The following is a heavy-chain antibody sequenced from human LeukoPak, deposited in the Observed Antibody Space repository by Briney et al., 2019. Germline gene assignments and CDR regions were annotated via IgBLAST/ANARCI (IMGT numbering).Heavy chain of an antibody. CDR1: GGSFSGYY. V-gene: IGHV4-34*01. J-gene: IGHJ1*01. Sequence: SETLSLTCAVYGGSFSGYYWSWIRQPPGKGLEWIGEINHSGSTNYNPSLKSRVTISVDTSKNQFSLNVSSVTAADTAVYYCARAEVVGARLRSGYFQHWGQGTLVIVSS. D-gene: IGHD1-26*01. CDR2: INHSGST. CDR3: ARAEVVGARLRSGYFQH.